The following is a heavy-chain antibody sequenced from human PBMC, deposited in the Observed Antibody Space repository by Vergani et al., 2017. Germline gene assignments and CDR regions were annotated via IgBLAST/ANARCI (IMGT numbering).Heavy chain of an antibody. CDR2: IYHSGGT. Sequence: QVQLQESGPGLVKPSETLSLTCAVSGYSISSGYYWGWIRQPPGKGLEWIGSIYHSGGTYYNPSLKSRVTISVDTSKNQFSLKLSSVTAADTAVYYCATLYSGSYYASFDYWGQGTLVTVSS. J-gene: IGHJ4*02. V-gene: IGHV4-38-2*01. CDR1: GYSISSGYY. CDR3: ATLYSGSYYASFDY. D-gene: IGHD1-26*01.